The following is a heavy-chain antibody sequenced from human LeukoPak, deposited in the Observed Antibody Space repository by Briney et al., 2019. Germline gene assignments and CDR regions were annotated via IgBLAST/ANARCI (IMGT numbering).Heavy chain of an antibody. CDR2: ISGSGGST. V-gene: IGHV3-23*01. CDR1: GFTFSSYA. D-gene: IGHD3-22*01. Sequence: GGSPRLSCAASGFTFSSYAMSWVRQAPGKGLEWVSAISGSGGSTYYADSVKGRFTISRDNSKNTLYLQMNSLRAEDTAVYYCAKNYDSSGYYPMDAFDIWGQGTMVTVSS. J-gene: IGHJ3*02. CDR3: AKNYDSSGYYPMDAFDI.